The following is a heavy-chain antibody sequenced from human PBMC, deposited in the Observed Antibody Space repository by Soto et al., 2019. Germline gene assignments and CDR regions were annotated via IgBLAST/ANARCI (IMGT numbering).Heavy chain of an antibody. Sequence: SLKVSCKASGGSFSRYPISCVLQAPGQWREWMVGIIPIFGRANYVQKFQGRVTIPADESTSTAYMELSSLRSEDTAVYYCARVMGSSPSLTRDYYYYGMDVWGQGTTVTFAS. CDR2: IIPIFGRA. V-gene: IGHV1-69*13. D-gene: IGHD6-6*01. CDR1: GGSFSRYP. CDR3: ARVMGSSPSLTRDYYYYGMDV. J-gene: IGHJ6*02.